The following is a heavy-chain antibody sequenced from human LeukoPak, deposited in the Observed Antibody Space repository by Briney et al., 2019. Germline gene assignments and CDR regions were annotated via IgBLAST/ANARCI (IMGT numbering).Heavy chain of an antibody. CDR1: GGCIGGYC. CDR2: IYYSGST. J-gene: IGHJ3*02. Sequence: EALSLTCTGCGGCIGGYCWSGILRPPGKGLEWIGYIYYSGSTNYNPSLKSRVTISVDTSKNQFSLKLSSVTAADTAVYYCARYYDILTGYYTRYDAFDIWGQGTMVTVSS. CDR3: ARYYDILTGYYTRYDAFDI. V-gene: IGHV4-59*01. D-gene: IGHD3-9*01.